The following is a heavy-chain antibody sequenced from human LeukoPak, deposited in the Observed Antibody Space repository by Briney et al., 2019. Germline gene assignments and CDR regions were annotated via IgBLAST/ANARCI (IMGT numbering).Heavy chain of an antibody. J-gene: IGHJ4*02. D-gene: IGHD3-3*01. CDR2: ISGSGGST. CDR1: GFTFSSYA. V-gene: IGHV3-23*01. CDR3: AKQNYDFWSGLGGYFDY. Sequence: GGSLRLSCAASGFTFSSYAMSWVRQAPGKGLEWVSAISGSGGSTYYADSVKGRFTISRDNSKNTLYLQMNSLRAEDTAVYYCAKQNYDFWSGLGGYFDYWGQGTLVTVSS.